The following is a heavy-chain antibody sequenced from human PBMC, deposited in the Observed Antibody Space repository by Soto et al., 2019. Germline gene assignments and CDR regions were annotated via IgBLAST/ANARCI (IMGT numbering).Heavy chain of an antibody. D-gene: IGHD3-22*01. V-gene: IGHV3-15*01. CDR2: IKSKIDGGTI. Sequence: GGSLRLSCAASGFTFSRVWMSWVRQAPGKGLEWIGLIKSKIDGGTIDYAAPVKGRFTISRDDSKNTLSLQMNSLKTEDTAVYYCTTTLIYYDISGPSSRRIHYWGQGTLVTVSS. J-gene: IGHJ4*02. CDR1: GFTFSRVW. CDR3: TTTLIYYDISGPSSRRIHY.